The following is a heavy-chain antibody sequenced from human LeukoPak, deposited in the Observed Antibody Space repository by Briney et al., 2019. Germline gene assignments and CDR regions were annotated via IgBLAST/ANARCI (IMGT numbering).Heavy chain of an antibody. CDR3: ARAYAGYSSGCSLY. V-gene: IGHV3-21*01. D-gene: IGHD6-19*01. J-gene: IGHJ4*02. CDR2: ISSSSSYI. Sequence: GGSVRLSCAASGGTFSSYSMKWVGQAQGKGPEWVSYISSSSSYIYCADSVMGRLTISRDNAKNSLYLQMNSLRAEGTAVYYCARAYAGYSSGCSLYWGQGTLVTVSS. CDR1: GGTFSSYS.